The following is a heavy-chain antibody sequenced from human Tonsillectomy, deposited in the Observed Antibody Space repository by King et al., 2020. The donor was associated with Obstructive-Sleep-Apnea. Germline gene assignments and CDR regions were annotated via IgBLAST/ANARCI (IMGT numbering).Heavy chain of an antibody. CDR1: GYSFTSYW. CDR2: IDPSDSYT. Sequence: QLVQSGAEVKKPGESLRISCKGSGYSFTSYWISWVRQMPGKGLEWMGRIDPSDSYTNYSPSFQGHVTISADKSMSTAYLQWSSLKASDTAMYYCARQFTYYYDSSGYYIDYWGQGTLVTVSS. V-gene: IGHV5-10-1*03. D-gene: IGHD3-22*01. J-gene: IGHJ4*02. CDR3: ARQFTYYYDSSGYYIDY.